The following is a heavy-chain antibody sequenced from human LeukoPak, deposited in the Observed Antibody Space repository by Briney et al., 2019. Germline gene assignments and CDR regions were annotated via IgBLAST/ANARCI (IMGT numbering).Heavy chain of an antibody. V-gene: IGHV1-2*02. CDR3: ARVGHSSGWYYFDY. CDR1: GYTFTGYY. J-gene: IGHJ4*02. CDR2: INPNSGGT. Sequence: ASVKVSCKASGYTFTGYYMHWVRQAPGQGLEWMGWINPNSGGTNYAQKLQGRVTMTRDTSISTAYMELSRLRSDDTAVYYCARVGHSSGWYYFDYWGQGTLVTVSS. D-gene: IGHD6-19*01.